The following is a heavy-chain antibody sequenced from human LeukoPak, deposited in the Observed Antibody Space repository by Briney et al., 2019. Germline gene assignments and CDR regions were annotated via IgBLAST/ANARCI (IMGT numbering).Heavy chain of an antibody. Sequence: SSSTIYYADSVKGRFTISRDNAKNSLYLQMNSLRAEDTAVYYCARDRVMEWEPLRYNWFDPWGQGTLVTVSS. CDR3: ARDRVMEWEPLRYNWFDP. V-gene: IGHV3-48*01. CDR2: SSSTI. J-gene: IGHJ5*02. D-gene: IGHD1-26*01.